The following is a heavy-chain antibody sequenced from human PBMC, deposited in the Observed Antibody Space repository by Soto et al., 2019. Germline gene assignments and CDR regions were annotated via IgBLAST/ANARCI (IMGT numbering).Heavy chain of an antibody. J-gene: IGHJ4*02. CDR2: IIPMFGTA. CDR3: ARSKSSGIDFWPGYGYESYLDY. V-gene: IGHV1-69*06. Sequence: QVQLVQSGAEMKKPGSSVKVSCKTSGATISTYAISWVRQAPGQGLKWLGEIIPMFGTANHAQKFQDRVTNTEDKSTSTAHMELTSLRSEDTAIYYGARSKSSGIDFWPGYGYESYLDYWGQGTPVTVSS. D-gene: IGHD3-3*01. CDR1: GATISTYA.